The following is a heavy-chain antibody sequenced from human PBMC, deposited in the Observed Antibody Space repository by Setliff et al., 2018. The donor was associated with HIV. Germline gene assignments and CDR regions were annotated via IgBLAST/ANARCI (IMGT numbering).Heavy chain of an antibody. V-gene: IGHV4-31*03. Sequence: SETLSLTCSVSGASITRGGDFWSWIRQHPGKGLEWIGYIYYTGSTYYNPSLRSRVSISLDTSKNHFSLTLSSVTAADTALFYCARGGRKDLADNWGQGTLVTAPQ. J-gene: IGHJ4*02. CDR1: GASITRGGDF. D-gene: IGHD3-16*01. CDR2: IYYTGST. CDR3: ARGGRKDLADN.